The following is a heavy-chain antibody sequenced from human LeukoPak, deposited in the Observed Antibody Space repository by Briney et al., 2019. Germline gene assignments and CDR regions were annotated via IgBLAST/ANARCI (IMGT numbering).Heavy chain of an antibody. J-gene: IGHJ3*02. CDR1: GFSFRSYS. D-gene: IGHD3-10*01. Sequence: GGSLRLSCAASGFSFRSYSMNWVGQAPGKGLEWVSYITSSSSTIYYADSVKGRFTISRDNAKNSLYLQMNSLRAEDTAVYYCARGGNYYNEAFDMWGQGTMVTVSS. CDR2: ITSSSSTI. CDR3: ARGGNYYNEAFDM. V-gene: IGHV3-48*01.